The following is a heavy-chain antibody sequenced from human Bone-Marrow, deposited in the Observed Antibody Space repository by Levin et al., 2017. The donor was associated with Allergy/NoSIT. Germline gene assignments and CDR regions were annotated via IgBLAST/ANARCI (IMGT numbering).Heavy chain of an antibody. CDR3: ATALVLLWFRELSGLDP. J-gene: IGHJ5*02. V-gene: IGHV1-24*01. CDR2: FDPEDGET. CDR1: GYTLTELS. D-gene: IGHD3-10*01. Sequence: ASVKVSCKVSGYTLTELSMHWVRQAPGKGLEWMGGFDPEDGETIYAQKFQGRVTMTEDTSTDTAYMELSSLRSEDTAVYYCATALVLLWFRELSGLDPWGQGTLVTVSS.